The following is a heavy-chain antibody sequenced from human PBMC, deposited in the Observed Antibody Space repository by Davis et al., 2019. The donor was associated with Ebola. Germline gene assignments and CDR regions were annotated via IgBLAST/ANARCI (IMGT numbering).Heavy chain of an antibody. V-gene: IGHV3-33*01. CDR1: GFSFENYA. Sequence: GGSLRLSCAASGFSFENYAMHWVRQAPGKGLEWVAIIWYDGSNIHYGGTAKGRFTISRDNSKKTLYLQMRSLRAEDTAVYFCARDPSEISYSNAWHYLDYWGQGSVVTVSS. D-gene: IGHD2/OR15-2a*01. CDR2: IWYDGSNI. CDR3: ARDPSEISYSNAWHYLDY. J-gene: IGHJ4*02.